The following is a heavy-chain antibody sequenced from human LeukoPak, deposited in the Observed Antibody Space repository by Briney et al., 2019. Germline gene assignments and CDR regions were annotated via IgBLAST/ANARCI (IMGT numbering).Heavy chain of an antibody. CDR2: IIHIFGTA. V-gene: IGHV1-69*05. D-gene: IGHD6-19*01. Sequence: SVKVSCKASGGTFSSYAISWVRQAPGQGLEWMGGIIHIFGTANYAQKFQGRVTITTDESTSTAYMELSSLRSEDTAVYYCARGNLVRAVAGPNFDYWGQGTLVTVSS. J-gene: IGHJ4*02. CDR1: GGTFSSYA. CDR3: ARGNLVRAVAGPNFDY.